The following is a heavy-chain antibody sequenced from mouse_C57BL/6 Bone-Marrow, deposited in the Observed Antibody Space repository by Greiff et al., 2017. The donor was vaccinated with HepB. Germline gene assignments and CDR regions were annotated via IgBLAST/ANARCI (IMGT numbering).Heavy chain of an antibody. CDR3: AREIDYYYLFDY. Sequence: QVQLRQSGPELVKPGASVKISCKASGYAFSSSWMNWVKQRPGKGLEWIGRIYPGDGDTNYNGKFKGKATLTADKSSSTAYMQLSSLTSEDSAVYFCAREIDYYYLFDYWGQGTTLTVSS. CDR1: GYAFSSSW. J-gene: IGHJ2*01. D-gene: IGHD1-1*01. V-gene: IGHV1-82*01. CDR2: IYPGDGDT.